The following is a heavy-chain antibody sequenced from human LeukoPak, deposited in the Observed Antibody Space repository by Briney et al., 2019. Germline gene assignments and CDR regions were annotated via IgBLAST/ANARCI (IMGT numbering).Heavy chain of an antibody. Sequence: GGSLRLSCAASGFTFNNYGMHWVRQAPGKGLEWVAVISYDGSNKYYTDSVKGRFTISRDNSKNTLYLQMNGLRAEDTAVYYCAKDSGSGSYYVKYFDYWDQGTLVTVSS. CDR1: GFTFNNYG. V-gene: IGHV3-30*18. D-gene: IGHD3-10*01. CDR2: ISYDGSNK. CDR3: AKDSGSGSYYVKYFDY. J-gene: IGHJ4*02.